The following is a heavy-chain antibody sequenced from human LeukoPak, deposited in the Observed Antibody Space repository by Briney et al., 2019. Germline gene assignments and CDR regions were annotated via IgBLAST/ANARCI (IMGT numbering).Heavy chain of an antibody. CDR2: ISGSGGST. D-gene: IGHD1-26*01. J-gene: IGHJ3*02. CDR3: ANSIVGAYLGAFDI. Sequence: PGGPLRLSCAASGFTFSSYAVSWVRQAPGKGLEWVSAISGSGGSTYYADSVKGRFTISRDNSKNTLYLQMNSLRAEDTAVYYCANSIVGAYLGAFDIWGQGTMVTVSS. V-gene: IGHV3-23*01. CDR1: GFTFSSYA.